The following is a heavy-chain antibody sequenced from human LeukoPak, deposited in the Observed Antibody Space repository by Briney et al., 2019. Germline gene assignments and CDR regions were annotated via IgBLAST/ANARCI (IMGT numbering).Heavy chain of an antibody. J-gene: IGHJ6*04. D-gene: IGHD2-2*01. CDR2: IYHSGST. CDR1: GVSISSGGYS. Sequence: PSQTLSLTCAVSGVSISSGGYSWSWIRPPPGKGLEWIGYIYHSGSTYYNPSLKSRVTISVDRSKNQFSLKLSSVTAADTAVYYCARYCSSTSCFQSGGHYYGMDVWGKGTTVTVSS. V-gene: IGHV4-30-2*01. CDR3: ARYCSSTSCFQSGGHYYGMDV.